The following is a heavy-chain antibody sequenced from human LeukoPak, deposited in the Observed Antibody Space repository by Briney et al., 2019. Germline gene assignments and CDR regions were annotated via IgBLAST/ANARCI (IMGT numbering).Heavy chain of an antibody. CDR2: INPNSGGT. CDR3: ARVGPPGASGMDV. D-gene: IGHD2-2*01. CDR1: GYTFSDYY. J-gene: IGHJ6*02. V-gene: IGHV1-2*06. Sequence: ASVKVSCKASGYTFSDYYMHWVRQAPGQGLEWMGRINPNSGGTNYAQKFQGRVTMTRDTSISTAYMELSRLRSDDTAVYYCARVGPPGASGMDVWGQGTTVTVSS.